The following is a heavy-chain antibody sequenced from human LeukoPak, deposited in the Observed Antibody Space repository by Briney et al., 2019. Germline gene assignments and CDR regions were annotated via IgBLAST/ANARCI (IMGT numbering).Heavy chain of an antibody. V-gene: IGHV4-34*01. Sequence: SETLSLTCAVYGGSFSGYYWSWIRQPPGKGLEWIGEINHSGSTNYNPSLKGRVTISVDTSKNQFSLKLSSVTAADTAVYYCARAPYPKDAFDIWGQGTMVTVSS. CDR3: ARAPYPKDAFDI. CDR2: INHSGST. CDR1: GGSFSGYY. J-gene: IGHJ3*02.